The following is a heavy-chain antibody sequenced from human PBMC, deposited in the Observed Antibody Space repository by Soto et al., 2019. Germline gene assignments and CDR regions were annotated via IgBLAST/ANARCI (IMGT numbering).Heavy chain of an antibody. V-gene: IGHV3-48*02. Sequence: EVQLVESGGGLVQPGGSLRLSCAASGFTFSSYSMNWVRQAPGKGLEWVSYISSSSSTIYYADSVNGRFTISRDNAKNSLELQMNSLRYEDTAVYYWARDRLRFVVGGHQRGFDPWGQGTLVTVSS. D-gene: IGHD3-3*01. CDR2: ISSSSSTI. CDR1: GFTFSSYS. J-gene: IGHJ5*02. CDR3: ARDRLRFVVGGHQRGFDP.